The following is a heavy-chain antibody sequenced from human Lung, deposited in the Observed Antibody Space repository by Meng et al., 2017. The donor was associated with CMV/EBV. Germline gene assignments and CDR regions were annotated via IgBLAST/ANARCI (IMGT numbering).Heavy chain of an antibody. CDR1: GYSISSGYY. J-gene: IGHJ5*02. D-gene: IGHD4-11*01. Sequence: LSCTVSGYSISSGYYWGWIRQPPGKGLEWIGSIYHSGSTYYNPSLKSRVTISVDTSKNQFSLKVSSVTAADTAVYHCARSSSTVFWFDPWGQGTLVTVSS. CDR3: ARSSSTVFWFDP. CDR2: IYHSGST. V-gene: IGHV4-38-2*02.